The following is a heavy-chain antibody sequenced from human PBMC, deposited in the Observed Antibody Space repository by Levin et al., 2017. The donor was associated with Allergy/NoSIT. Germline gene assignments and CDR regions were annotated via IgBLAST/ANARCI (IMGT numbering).Heavy chain of an antibody. Sequence: PGGSLRLSCAASGFTFSSYSMNWVRQAPGKGLEWVSYISSSSSTIYYADSVKGRFTISRDNAKNSLYLQMNSLRAEDTAVYYCARDPPMVRGVIVAFDIWGQGTMVTVSS. D-gene: IGHD3-10*01. V-gene: IGHV3-48*01. J-gene: IGHJ3*02. CDR2: ISSSSSTI. CDR1: GFTFSSYS. CDR3: ARDPPMVRGVIVAFDI.